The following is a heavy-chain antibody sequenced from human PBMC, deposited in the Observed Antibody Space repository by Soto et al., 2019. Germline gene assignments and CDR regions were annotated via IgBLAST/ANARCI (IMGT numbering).Heavy chain of an antibody. D-gene: IGHD3-22*01. CDR2: IYYSGST. CDR1: GGSISSGGYY. CDR3: ARDKRTYYYDSSGFGGFDY. J-gene: IGHJ4*02. Sequence: QVQLQESGPGLVKPSQTLSLTCTVSGGSISSGGYYWSWIRQHPGKGLEWIGYIYYSGSTYYNPSLESRVTISVDTSKNQFSLKLSSVTAADTAVYYCARDKRTYYYDSSGFGGFDYWGQGTLVTVSS. V-gene: IGHV4-31*03.